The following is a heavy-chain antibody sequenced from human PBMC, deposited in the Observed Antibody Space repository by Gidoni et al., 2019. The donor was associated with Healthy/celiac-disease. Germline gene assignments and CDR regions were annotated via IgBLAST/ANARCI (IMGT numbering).Heavy chain of an antibody. D-gene: IGHD3-9*01. CDR1: GGTFSSYA. CDR3: ARSLVLRYFDWLQPFDY. Sequence: QVQLVQSGAEVKKPGSSVKVSCKASGGTFSSYAISWVRQAPGQGLEWMGGIIPSFGTANYAQKFQGRVTITADESTSTAYMELSSLRSEDTAVYYCARSLVLRYFDWLQPFDYWGQGTLVTVSS. J-gene: IGHJ4*02. CDR2: IIPSFGTA. V-gene: IGHV1-69*01.